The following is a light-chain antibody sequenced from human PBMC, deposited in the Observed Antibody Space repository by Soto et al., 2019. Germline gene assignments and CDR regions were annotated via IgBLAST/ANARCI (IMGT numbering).Light chain of an antibody. Sequence: SYVLTQSPSLSVAPGETATITCGGNDIGSKSVHWYQQRPGRAPIMVISYDSARPSGIPERFSGSNSGSTATLTISGVEVGDEADYYCQVWDGATDRPVFGGGTKLTVL. J-gene: IGLJ2*01. CDR1: DIGSKS. CDR3: QVWDGATDRPV. V-gene: IGLV3-21*01. CDR2: YDS.